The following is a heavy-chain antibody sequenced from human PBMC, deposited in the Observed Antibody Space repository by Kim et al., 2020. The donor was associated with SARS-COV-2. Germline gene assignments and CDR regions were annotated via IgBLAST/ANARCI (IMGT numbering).Heavy chain of an antibody. D-gene: IGHD1-20*01. CDR1: GGTFSSYA. V-gene: IGHV1-69*13. J-gene: IGHJ4*02. Sequence: SVKVSCKASGGTFSSYAISWVRQAPGQGLEWMGGIIPIFGTANYAQKFQGGVTITADESTSTAYMELSSLRSEDTAVYYCARDLVTGTYGGGDFDYWGQGTLVTVSS. CDR3: ARDLVTGTYGGGDFDY. CDR2: IIPIFGTA.